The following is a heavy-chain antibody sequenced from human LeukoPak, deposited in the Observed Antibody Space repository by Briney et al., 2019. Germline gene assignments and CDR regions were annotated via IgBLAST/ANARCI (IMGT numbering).Heavy chain of an antibody. CDR2: SNSNSGGR. V-gene: IGHV1-2*02. CDR3: ARGLYNWCDEGYFVY. Sequence: SVKVCFKASGCIFTGYFMHWLGQAPGQGSEWMGWSNSNSGGRNYAQKFQGRVTMTRDTSISTAYMEMSRLRSDDTAVYYCARGLYNWCDEGYFVYWGQGTLVTVSS. CDR1: GCIFTGYF. J-gene: IGHJ4*02. D-gene: IGHD1-1*01.